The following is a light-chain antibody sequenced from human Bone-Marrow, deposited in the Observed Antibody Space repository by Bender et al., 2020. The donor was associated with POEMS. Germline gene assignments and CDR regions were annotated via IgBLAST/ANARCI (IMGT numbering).Light chain of an antibody. Sequence: VLTQPPSVSVSPGQTASITCSGDQLGDKYVCWYQQRPGQSPVLVIYEDYKRPSGIPGRFSGSNSGNTATLTISGTQAMDEADYYCQTWDSSTVIFGGGTKLTVL. J-gene: IGLJ2*01. CDR3: QTWDSSTVI. CDR1: QLGDKY. CDR2: EDY. V-gene: IGLV3-1*01.